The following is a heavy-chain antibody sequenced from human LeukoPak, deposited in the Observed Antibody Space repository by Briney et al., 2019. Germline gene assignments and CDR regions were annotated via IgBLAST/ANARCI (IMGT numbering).Heavy chain of an antibody. D-gene: IGHD3-10*01. CDR3: ARGGIPTGRYYYFYYLVV. Sequence: GSSLRLYCAASGFTFSRNVMHWVRQAPGKGLEWVALISYDGNNKFYADSLKGRFTISRDNSRNTLYLQMNSLRGEDAAVYSCARGGIPTGRYYYFYYLVVWGKETALTVSS. CDR1: GFTFSRNV. V-gene: IGHV3-30*01. CDR2: ISYDGNNK. J-gene: IGHJ6*03.